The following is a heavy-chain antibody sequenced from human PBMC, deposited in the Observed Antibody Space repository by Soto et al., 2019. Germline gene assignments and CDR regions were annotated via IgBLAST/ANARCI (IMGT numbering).Heavy chain of an antibody. CDR2: IIPIFGTA. D-gene: IGHD3-22*01. J-gene: IGHJ6*02. V-gene: IGHV1-69*12. CDR3: ARQGESSGSYYYGMDV. Sequence: QVQLVQSGAEVKKPGSSVKVSCKASGGTFSSYTISWVRQAPGQGLEWMGGIIPIFGTANYAQRFQGRVTINADESTSTAYMELSSLRYEDTAVYYCARQGESSGSYYYGMDVWGQGTTVIVSS. CDR1: GGTFSSYT.